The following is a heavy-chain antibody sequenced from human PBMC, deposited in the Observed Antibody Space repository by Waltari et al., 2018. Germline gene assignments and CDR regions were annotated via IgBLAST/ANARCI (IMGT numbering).Heavy chain of an antibody. CDR3: ARDVGGSYGANWFDP. CDR2: IYYSGRT. J-gene: IGHJ5*02. V-gene: IGHV4-31*03. CDR1: GGSISSGGYY. D-gene: IGHD1-26*01. Sequence: QVPLPESGPGLVKPSQTLSLTCTVSGGSISSGGYYWSWIRQHPGKGLEWIGYIYYSGRTYYNPALKVRVTISVDTSKNQFSLKLSSGTSADTAVYYCARDVGGSYGANWFDPWGQGTLVTVSS.